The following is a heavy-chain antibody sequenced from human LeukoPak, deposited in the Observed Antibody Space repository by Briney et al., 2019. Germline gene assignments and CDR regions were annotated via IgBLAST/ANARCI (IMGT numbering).Heavy chain of an antibody. Sequence: SGGSLRLSCAASGFTFNYYNMNWVRQAPGKALEWVSYITSSGAYIFYADSVRGRFTISRDNAKDSLYLQMNSLGPEDTAVYYCARDPYSGNYGNYYYYYMDVWGKGTTVTISS. CDR2: ITSSGAYI. CDR3: ARDPYSGNYGNYYYYYMDV. V-gene: IGHV3-21*01. CDR1: GFTFNYYN. J-gene: IGHJ6*03. D-gene: IGHD1-26*01.